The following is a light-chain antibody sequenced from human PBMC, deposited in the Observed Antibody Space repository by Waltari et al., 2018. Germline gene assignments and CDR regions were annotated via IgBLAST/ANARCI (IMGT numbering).Light chain of an antibody. V-gene: IGKV2-28*01. Sequence: DIVMTQSPLSLPVTPGEPASISCRSSQSLLSSHGNNYLDWYLQKPGQSPQLLIYLGSNRASGVPDRFSGSGSGTDFTLKISRVEAEDVGVYYCAQVLHTPLTFGGGTKVEIK. J-gene: IGKJ4*01. CDR1: QSLLSSHGNNY. CDR2: LGS. CDR3: AQVLHTPLT.